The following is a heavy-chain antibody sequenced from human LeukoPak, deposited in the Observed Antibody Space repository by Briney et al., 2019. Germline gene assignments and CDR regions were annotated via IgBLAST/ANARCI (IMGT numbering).Heavy chain of an antibody. CDR3: ARSVGYYYGSGSLYYYGMDV. Sequence: EASVKVSCKASGGTFSSYAISWVRQAPGQGLEWMGGIIPIFGTANYAQKFQGRVTLTADESTSTAYMELSSLRSEDTAVYYCARSVGYYYGSGSLYYYGMDVWGKGTTVTVSS. J-gene: IGHJ6*04. CDR2: IIPIFGTA. CDR1: GGTFSSYA. V-gene: IGHV1-69*13. D-gene: IGHD3-10*01.